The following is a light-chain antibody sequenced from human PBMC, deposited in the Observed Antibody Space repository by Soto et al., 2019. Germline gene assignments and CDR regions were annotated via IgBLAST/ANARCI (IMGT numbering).Light chain of an antibody. V-gene: IGKV3-20*01. CDR2: AAS. CDR3: QQYDSSPLT. J-gene: IGKJ3*01. Sequence: EIVLTQSPGTLSLSPGERATLSCRASQSVSSSYLAWYQRKPGQAPRLLIYAASSRATGIPDRFSGSGSGTDFTLTISRLEPEDFAVYYCQQYDSSPLTFGPGTKVDIK. CDR1: QSVSSSY.